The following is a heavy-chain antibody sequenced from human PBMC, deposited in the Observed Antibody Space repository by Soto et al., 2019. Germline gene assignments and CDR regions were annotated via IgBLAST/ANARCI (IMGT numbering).Heavy chain of an antibody. Sequence: EVQLVESGGGLVQPGGSLRLSCEASGFTFRNYDMHWVRQGTGKGLEWFSGISAAGDPDYADSVEGRFTISRENAQNSFFLQMNSLRVGDTAVYYCARTARDFYGLEVWGQGTTVIVSS. V-gene: IGHV3-13*05. J-gene: IGHJ6*02. CDR3: ARTARDFYGLEV. CDR1: GFTFRNYD. D-gene: IGHD2-21*02. CDR2: ISAAGDP.